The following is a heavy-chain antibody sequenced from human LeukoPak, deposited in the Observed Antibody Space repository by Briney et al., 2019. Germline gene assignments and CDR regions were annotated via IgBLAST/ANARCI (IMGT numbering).Heavy chain of an antibody. V-gene: IGHV4-59*08. Sequence: SETLSLTCTVSGGSISSYYWSWIRQPPGKGLEWIGYIYYSGSTNYNPSLKSRVTISVDTSKNQFSLKLSSVTAADTAVYYCAGSYYGGNSVYWGQGTLVTVSS. J-gene: IGHJ4*02. CDR1: GGSISSYY. CDR2: IYYSGST. CDR3: AGSYYGGNSVY. D-gene: IGHD4-17*01.